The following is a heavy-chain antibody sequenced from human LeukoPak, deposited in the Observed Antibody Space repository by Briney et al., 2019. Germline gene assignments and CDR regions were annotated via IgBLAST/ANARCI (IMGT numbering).Heavy chain of an antibody. CDR2: INYHSQPT. CDR1: GFTFSTFH. V-gene: IGHV3-48*01. Sequence: GGSLRLSCTASGFTFSTFHMHWVRQAPGKGLEWVSYINYHSQPTYYADSVKGRFTISRDNSKNTLYLQMNSLRAEDTAVYYCARASYPNYYYYGMDVWGQGTTVTVSS. J-gene: IGHJ6*02. CDR3: ARASYPNYYYYGMDV.